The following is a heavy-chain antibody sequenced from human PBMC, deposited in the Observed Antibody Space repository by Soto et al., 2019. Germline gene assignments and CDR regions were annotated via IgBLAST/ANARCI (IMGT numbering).Heavy chain of an antibody. V-gene: IGHV4-39*01. J-gene: IGHJ4*02. Sequence: SETLSLTCTVSGGSISSSSYYWGWIRQPPGKGLERLGSIYYSGSTYYNPSLKSRVTISVDTSKNQFSLKLSSVTAADTAVYYCARGPGYSSSWSGYYFDYWGQGTLVTVSS. CDR3: ARGPGYSSSWSGYYFDY. D-gene: IGHD6-13*01. CDR1: GGSISSSSYY. CDR2: IYYSGST.